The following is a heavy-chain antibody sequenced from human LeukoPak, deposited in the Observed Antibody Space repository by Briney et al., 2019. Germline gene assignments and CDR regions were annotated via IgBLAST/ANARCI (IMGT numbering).Heavy chain of an antibody. Sequence: SVKVSCKASGGTFISYAISWVRQAPGQGLEWMGGIIPIFVTTNYAQKFQGRVTITGDDSTSTDYMELCSLRAEDAGVYFCARRSTVTGYYTYSFTGAWGERATVTVSS. J-gene: IGHJ6*03. CDR1: GGTFISYA. CDR3: ARRSTVTGYYTYSFTGA. D-gene: IGHD4-17*01. CDR2: IIPIFVTT. V-gene: IGHV1-69*13.